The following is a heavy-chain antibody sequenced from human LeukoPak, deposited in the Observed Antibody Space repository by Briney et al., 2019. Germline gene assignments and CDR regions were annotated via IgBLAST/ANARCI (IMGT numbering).Heavy chain of an antibody. Sequence: PGGSLRLSCAASGFTVSSNYMSWVRQAPGKGLEWVSVIYSGGGINYADSVKGRFTISRDNSQNTLYLQMNSLRAEDTAVYYCARFSGYSSGWTSLFWGQGTLVTVSS. CDR1: GFTVSSNY. V-gene: IGHV3-53*01. J-gene: IGHJ4*02. CDR2: IYSGGGI. CDR3: ARFSGYSSGWTSLF. D-gene: IGHD6-19*01.